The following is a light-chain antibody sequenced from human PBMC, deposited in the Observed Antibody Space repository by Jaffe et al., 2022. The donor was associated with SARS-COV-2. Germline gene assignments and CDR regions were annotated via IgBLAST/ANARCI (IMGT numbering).Light chain of an antibody. CDR3: QHYGSSPYT. CDR1: QTVSSNY. J-gene: IGKJ2*01. Sequence: EIVLTQSPGTLSLSPGERATLSCRASQTVSSNYLAWYQQKPGQAPRLLFYGASSRATGIPDRFSGRGSGTDFTLTISRLEPEDFVVYYCQHYGSSPYTFGQGTKLEIK. V-gene: IGKV3-20*01. CDR2: GAS.